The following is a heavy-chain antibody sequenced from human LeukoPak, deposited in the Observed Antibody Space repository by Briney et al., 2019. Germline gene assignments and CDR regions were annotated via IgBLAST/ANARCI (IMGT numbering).Heavy chain of an antibody. CDR2: IRGKAYGGTT. D-gene: IGHD6-19*01. CDR3: TRDLYSSGWIDY. CDR1: GFSFGDYA. J-gene: IGHJ4*02. V-gene: IGHV3-49*04. Sequence: GGSLRLSCKASGFSFGDYAMSWVRQAPGKGLEWVGFIRGKAYGGTTEYAASVEGRFTISRDDSKSIAYLQMNSLKTEDTAVYFCTRDLYSSGWIDYWGQGTLVTVSS.